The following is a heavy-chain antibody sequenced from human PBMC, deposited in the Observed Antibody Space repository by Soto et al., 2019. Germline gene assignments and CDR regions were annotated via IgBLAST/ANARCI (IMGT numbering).Heavy chain of an antibody. CDR2: IYHSGST. CDR3: ARANYYDSSGYYFDY. CDR1: GGSISSSNW. V-gene: IGHV4-4*02. J-gene: IGHJ4*02. D-gene: IGHD3-22*01. Sequence: SETLSLTCAVSGGSISSSNWWSWARQPPGKGLEWIGEIYHSGSTNYNPSLKSRVTISVDKSKNQFSLKLSSVTAADTAVYYCARANYYDSSGYYFDYWGQGTLVTVSS.